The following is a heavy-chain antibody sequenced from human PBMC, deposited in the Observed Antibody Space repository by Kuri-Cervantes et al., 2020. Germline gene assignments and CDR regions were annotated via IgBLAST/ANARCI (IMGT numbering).Heavy chain of an antibody. J-gene: IGHJ4*02. V-gene: IGHV1-18*01. CDR1: GYNFTSYG. CDR3: AREARDYDFWSGYRDY. Sequence: ASVKVSCKASGYNFTSYGISWVRQAPGQGLEWMGWISAYNGNTNYAQKLQGRVTMTTDTSTSTAYMELRSLRSDDTGVYYCAREARDYDFWSGYRDYWGQGTLVTVSS. CDR2: ISAYNGNT. D-gene: IGHD3-3*01.